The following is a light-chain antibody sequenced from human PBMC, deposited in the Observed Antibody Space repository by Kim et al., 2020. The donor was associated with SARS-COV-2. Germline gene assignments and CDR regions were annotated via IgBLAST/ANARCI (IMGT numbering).Light chain of an antibody. CDR1: SSDISTYNY. Sequence: PGQSITLSFTATSSDISTYNYVSWYQQQPAKAPKLIIYDVTTRPSGVSNRFWGSKSGNTASLAIYGLHAEDEADYYCSSYTSRMVFGGGTQLTVL. CDR3: SSYTSRMV. CDR2: DVT. J-gene: IGLJ3*02. V-gene: IGLV2-14*03.